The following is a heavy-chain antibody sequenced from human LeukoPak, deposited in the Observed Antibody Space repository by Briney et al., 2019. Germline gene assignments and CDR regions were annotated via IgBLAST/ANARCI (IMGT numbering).Heavy chain of an antibody. CDR3: AREGYSYGYVGGFDY. CDR2: ISSDGSIT. Sequence: PGGSLRLSCAASGFTFSTYWMHWVRQAPGKGLVWVSRISSDGSITSYADSVKGRFTISRDNSKNTLYLQMNSLRAEDTAVYYCAREGYSYGYVGGFDYWGQGTLVTVSS. J-gene: IGHJ4*02. CDR1: GFTFSTYW. V-gene: IGHV3-74*01. D-gene: IGHD5-18*01.